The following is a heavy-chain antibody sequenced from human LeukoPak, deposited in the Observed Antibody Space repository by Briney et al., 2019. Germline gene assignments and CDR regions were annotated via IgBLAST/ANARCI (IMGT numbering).Heavy chain of an antibody. Sequence: PGGSLRLSCAASGFTFSSYGMHWVRQAPGKGLEWVAFIRYDGSNKYYADSVKGRFTISRDNSKNTLYLQMNSLRAEDMALYYCAKGVGATYNYYYYMDVWGKGTTVTVSS. D-gene: IGHD1-26*01. J-gene: IGHJ6*03. CDR1: GFTFSSYG. CDR3: AKGVGATYNYYYYMDV. V-gene: IGHV3-30*02. CDR2: IRYDGSNK.